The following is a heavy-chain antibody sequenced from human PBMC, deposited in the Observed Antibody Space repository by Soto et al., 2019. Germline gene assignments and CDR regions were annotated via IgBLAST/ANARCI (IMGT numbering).Heavy chain of an antibody. J-gene: IGHJ4*02. CDR3: ARTMVGARAGYFDY. CDR1: GGSVSSGSYY. D-gene: IGHD1-26*01. V-gene: IGHV4-61*01. CDR2: IYYSGST. Sequence: PXETLSLTCTVSGGSVSSGSYYWSWIRQPPGKGLEWIGYIYYSGSTNYNPSLKSRVTISVDTSKNQFSLKLSSVTAADTAVYYCARTMVGARAGYFDYWGRGTLVTVSS.